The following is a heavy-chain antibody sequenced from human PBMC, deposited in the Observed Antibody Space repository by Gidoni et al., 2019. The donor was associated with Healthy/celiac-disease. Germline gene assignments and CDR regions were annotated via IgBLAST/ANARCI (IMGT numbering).Heavy chain of an antibody. Sequence: QVQLQQWGAGLLKPSETLSLTCAVHGGSFSGYYWSCIRQPPGKGLEWIGEINHSGRTNYNPSLKSRVTISVDTSKNQFSLKRSSVTAAGTAVYYCARARGSGSYYFSDDYWGQGTLVTVSS. J-gene: IGHJ4*02. V-gene: IGHV4-34*01. CDR1: GGSFSGYY. CDR3: ARARGSGSYYFSDDY. CDR2: INHSGRT. D-gene: IGHD1-26*01.